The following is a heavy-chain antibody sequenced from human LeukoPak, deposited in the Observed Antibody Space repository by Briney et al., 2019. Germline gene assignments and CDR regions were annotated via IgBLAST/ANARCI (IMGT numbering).Heavy chain of an antibody. CDR1: GGSISSYY. Sequence: SETLSLTCTVSGGSISSYYWSWIRQPAGKGLEWIGRIYTSGSTNYNPSLKSRVTMSVDTSKNQFSLKLSSVTAADTAVYYCARGYDFWSGYHDAFDIWGQGTTVTVSS. J-gene: IGHJ3*02. V-gene: IGHV4-4*07. CDR2: IYTSGST. CDR3: ARGYDFWSGYHDAFDI. D-gene: IGHD3-3*01.